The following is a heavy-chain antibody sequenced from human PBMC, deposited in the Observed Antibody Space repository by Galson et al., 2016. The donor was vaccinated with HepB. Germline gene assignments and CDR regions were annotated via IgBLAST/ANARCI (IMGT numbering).Heavy chain of an antibody. CDR1: GDSISSSSNF. V-gene: IGHV4-39*01. CDR2: IYDTGST. CDR3: ASGWSSSSAVIDY. J-gene: IGHJ4*02. D-gene: IGHD3-3*01. Sequence: SETLSLTCTVSGDSISSSSNFWAWIRQPPGKGLEWIGTIYDTGSTDYNSSLKSRVTISVDTSKNQFSLKLSSVTAADTAVYYCASGWSSSSAVIDYWGQGTLVAVSS.